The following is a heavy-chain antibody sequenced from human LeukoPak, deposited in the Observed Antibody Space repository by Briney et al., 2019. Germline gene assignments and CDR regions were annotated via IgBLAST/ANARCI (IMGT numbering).Heavy chain of an antibody. CDR2: IYTSGST. V-gene: IGHV4-4*09. CDR1: GGSISSYY. J-gene: IGHJ3*02. CDR3: ARLSHDAFDI. Sequence: SETLSLTCTVSGGSISSYYWSWMRQPPGKGLEWIGYIYTSGSTNYNPSLKSRVTISVDTSKNQFSLKLSSVTAADTAVHYCARLSHDAFDIWGQGTMVTVSS.